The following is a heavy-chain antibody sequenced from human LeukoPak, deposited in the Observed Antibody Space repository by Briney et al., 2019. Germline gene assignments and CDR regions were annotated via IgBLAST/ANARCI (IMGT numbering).Heavy chain of an antibody. CDR1: GLTFSTYA. D-gene: IGHD2-2*01. J-gene: IGHJ6*03. CDR2: ISGSGTT. V-gene: IGHV3-23*01. Sequence: QTGGSLRLSFAASGLTFSTYAVSWVRQAPGKGLEWVSSISGSGTTYYADSVKGRFTISRDNSKNTAFLQMNSLRAEDTAIHYTAANMYHYMDVWGKGTTVIVSS. CDR3: AANMYHYMDV.